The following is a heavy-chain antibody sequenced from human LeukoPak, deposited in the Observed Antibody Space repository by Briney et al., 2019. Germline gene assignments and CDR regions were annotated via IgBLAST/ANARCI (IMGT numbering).Heavy chain of an antibody. D-gene: IGHD2-2*01. CDR1: GGSFSGYY. Sequence: PSETLSLTCAVYGGSFSGYYWSWIRQPPGKGLEWIGRIYTSGSTNYNPSLKSRVTMSVDTSKNQFSLKLSSVTAADTAVYYCARDIGYCSSTSCSVFDPWGQGTLVTVSS. V-gene: IGHV4-4*07. J-gene: IGHJ5*02. CDR3: ARDIGYCSSTSCSVFDP. CDR2: IYTSGST.